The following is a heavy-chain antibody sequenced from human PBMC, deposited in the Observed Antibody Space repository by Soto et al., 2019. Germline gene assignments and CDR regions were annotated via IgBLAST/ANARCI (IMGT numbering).Heavy chain of an antibody. Sequence: SETLSLTCPFSGFSISSYYWSWIRQPPGKGLEWIGYIYYSGTTSYNPSLKSRITISVDTSKSQFSLKLSSVTAADTAVYYCAMGYTSAWQKFFDFWGQGTLVTVSS. J-gene: IGHJ4*02. CDR1: GFSISSYY. D-gene: IGHD6-19*01. CDR3: AMGYTSAWQKFFDF. V-gene: IGHV4-59*06. CDR2: IYYSGTT.